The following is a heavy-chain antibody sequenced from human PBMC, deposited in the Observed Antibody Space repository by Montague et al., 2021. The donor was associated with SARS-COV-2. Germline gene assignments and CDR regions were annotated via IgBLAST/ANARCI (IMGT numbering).Heavy chain of an antibody. J-gene: IGHJ6*02. CDR1: GFTFSSYA. CDR2: ISHEGSYK. D-gene: IGHD3-9*01. CDR3: ARDLESTGYFDPYYYHSMDV. V-gene: IGHV3-30*04. Sequence: SLRLSCAASGFTFSSYALHWVRQAPGKGLEWVADISHEGSYKYYADSVKGRFTISGDNSKNTLYLDMNSLRAEDTALYYCARDLESTGYFDPYYYHSMDVWGQGTTVTVSS.